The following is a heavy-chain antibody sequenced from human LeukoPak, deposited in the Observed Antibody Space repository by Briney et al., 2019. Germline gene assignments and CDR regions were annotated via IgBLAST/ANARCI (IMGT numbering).Heavy chain of an antibody. J-gene: IGHJ3*02. CDR1: GFTFSSYW. CDR3: AKEGDYYGSGSYRDGFDI. D-gene: IGHD3-10*01. CDR2: INLDGSST. Sequence: GGSLRLSCAASGFTFSSYWMHWVRQAPGKGLMWVSRINLDGSSTNYADSVKGRFTISRDNAKNTLYLQMNSLRPEDTAVYYCAKEGDYYGSGSYRDGFDIWGQGTRATVSS. V-gene: IGHV3-74*01.